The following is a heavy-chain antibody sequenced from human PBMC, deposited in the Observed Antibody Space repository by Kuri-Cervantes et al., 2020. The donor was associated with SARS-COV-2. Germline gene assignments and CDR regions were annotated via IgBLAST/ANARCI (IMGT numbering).Heavy chain of an antibody. D-gene: IGHD7-27*01. CDR2: IGPSGTTK. J-gene: IGHJ4*02. CDR3: ARDLRLGKSLDY. V-gene: IGHV3-11*04. CDR1: GYSISSGSY. Sequence: LSLTCTVSGYSISSGSYWGWIRQAPGKGLEWVSNIGPSGTTKHYADSVKGRFTISRDNAKNSLYLQMSSLRAEDTAVYYCARDLRLGKSLDYWGQGTLVTVSS.